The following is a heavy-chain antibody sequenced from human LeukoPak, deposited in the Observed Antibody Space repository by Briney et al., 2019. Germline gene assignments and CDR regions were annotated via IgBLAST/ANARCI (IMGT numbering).Heavy chain of an antibody. CDR3: ATAPTRGKGDY. V-gene: IGHV3-21*01. CDR2: ISSSSSYI. CDR1: GFSFSSYS. D-gene: IGHD3-16*01. Sequence: PGGSLRLSCAASGFSFSSYSMNWVRQAPGKGLEWVSSISSSSSYIYYADSVKGRFTLSRDNAKNSLYLQMNSLRAEDTAVYYCATAPTRGKGDYWGQGTLVTVSS. J-gene: IGHJ4*02.